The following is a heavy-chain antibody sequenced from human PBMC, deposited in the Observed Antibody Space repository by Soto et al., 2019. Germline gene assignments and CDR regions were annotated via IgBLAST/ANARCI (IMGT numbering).Heavy chain of an antibody. Sequence: PGGSLRLSCAASGFTFSSYWMSWVRQAPGKGLEWAANIKQDGSDKYYVDSVKGRFTISRDNAKNSLYLQMNSLRAEDTAVYYCARDRLVGAAHLDAFDIWGQGTMVTV. D-gene: IGHD1-26*01. CDR2: IKQDGSDK. J-gene: IGHJ3*02. CDR3: ARDRLVGAAHLDAFDI. CDR1: GFTFSSYW. V-gene: IGHV3-7*03.